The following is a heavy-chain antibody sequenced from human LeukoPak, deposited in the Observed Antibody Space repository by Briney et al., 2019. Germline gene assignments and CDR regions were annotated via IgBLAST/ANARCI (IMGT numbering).Heavy chain of an antibody. CDR1: GFTFSDYY. CDR2: ISSSSSYT. D-gene: IGHD4-17*01. V-gene: IGHV3-11*05. Sequence: GGSLRLSCAASGFTFSDYYMSWIRQAPGKGLEWVSYISSSSSYTNCADSVKGRFTISRDNAKNSLYLQMNSLRAEDTAVYYCARESGDYDGYYFDYWGQGTLVTVSS. CDR3: ARESGDYDGYYFDY. J-gene: IGHJ4*02.